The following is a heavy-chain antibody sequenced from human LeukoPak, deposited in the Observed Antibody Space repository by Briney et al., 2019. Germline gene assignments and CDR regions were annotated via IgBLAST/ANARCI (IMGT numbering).Heavy chain of an antibody. CDR1: GGSISSGGYY. D-gene: IGHD6-6*01. Sequence: SETLSLACTVSGGSISSGGYYWSWIRQHPGKGLEWIGYIYSSGSTNYNPSLKSRVTISVDTSKNQFSLRLSSVTAADTAVYYCATHRYTSSSSYFDFWGQGTLVTVSS. J-gene: IGHJ4*02. CDR2: IYSSGST. CDR3: ATHRYTSSSSYFDF. V-gene: IGHV4-61*08.